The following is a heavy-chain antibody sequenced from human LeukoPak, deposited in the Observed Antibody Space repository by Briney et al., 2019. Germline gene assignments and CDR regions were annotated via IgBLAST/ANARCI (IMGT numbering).Heavy chain of an antibody. J-gene: IGHJ4*02. Sequence: SETLSLTCTVSGYSITSGYYWGWIRQPPGKGLEWIGSIYYSGSTYYNPSLKSRVTISVDTSKNQFSLKLSSVTAADTAVYYCARADILTGYRKSPGDYWGQGTLVTVSS. CDR2: IYYSGST. V-gene: IGHV4-38-2*02. D-gene: IGHD3-9*01. CDR1: GYSITSGYY. CDR3: ARADILTGYRKSPGDY.